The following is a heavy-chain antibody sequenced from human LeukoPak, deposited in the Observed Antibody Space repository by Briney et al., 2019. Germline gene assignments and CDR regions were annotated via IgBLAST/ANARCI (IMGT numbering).Heavy chain of an antibody. V-gene: IGHV4-59*12. J-gene: IGHJ4*02. Sequence: PSETLSLTCTVSGGSISSYYWSWIRQPPGKGLEWIGYIYYSGSTNYKPSLKSRVTISVDTSKNQFSLKLSSVTAADTAVYYCARIAGNYDILTGYLDYWGQGTLVTVSS. CDR1: GGSISSYY. CDR3: ARIAGNYDILTGYLDY. CDR2: IYYSGST. D-gene: IGHD3-9*01.